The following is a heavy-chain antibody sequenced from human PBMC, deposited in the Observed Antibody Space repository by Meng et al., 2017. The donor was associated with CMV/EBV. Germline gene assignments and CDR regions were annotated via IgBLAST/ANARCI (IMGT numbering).Heavy chain of an antibody. CDR3: ARGDYYDSSGYYLRTLFDY. V-gene: IGHV4-34*01. CDR2: INHSGST. Sequence: FSGYYWSWIRQPAGKGLEWIGEINHSGSTNYNPSLKSRVTISVDTSKNQFSLKLSSVTAADTAVYYCARGDYYDSSGYYLRTLFDYWGQGTLVTVSS. J-gene: IGHJ4*02. CDR1: FSGYY. D-gene: IGHD3-22*01.